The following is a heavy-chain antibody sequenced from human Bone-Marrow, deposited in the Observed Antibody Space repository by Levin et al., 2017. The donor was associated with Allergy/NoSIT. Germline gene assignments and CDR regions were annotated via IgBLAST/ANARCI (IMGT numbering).Heavy chain of an antibody. Sequence: PGGSLRLSCAASGFTFSDYYMSWIRQAPGKGLEWVSYITSSGSTIYYADSVKGRFTISRDNAKNSLYLQMNSLRAEDTAVYYCASLPDSSGWTGYFQHWGQGTLVTVSS. J-gene: IGHJ1*01. CDR1: GFTFSDYY. V-gene: IGHV3-11*01. D-gene: IGHD6-19*01. CDR3: ASLPDSSGWTGYFQH. CDR2: ITSSGSTI.